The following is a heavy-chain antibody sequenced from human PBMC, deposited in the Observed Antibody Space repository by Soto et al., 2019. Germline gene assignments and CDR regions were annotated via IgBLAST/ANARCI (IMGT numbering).Heavy chain of an antibody. V-gene: IGHV1-3*01. J-gene: IGHJ6*02. Sequence: QVQRVQSGAEVKKPGASVKVYCKASGYTFTSYAMHWVRQAPGQRLEWMGWINAGNGNTKYSQKFQGRVTITRDTSASTAYSEQISLRSEDTAVYYCATAAGLNYYYYGMDVWGQWTTVTVSS. CDR2: INAGNGNT. D-gene: IGHD6-13*01. CDR1: GYTFTSYA. CDR3: ATAAGLNYYYYGMDV.